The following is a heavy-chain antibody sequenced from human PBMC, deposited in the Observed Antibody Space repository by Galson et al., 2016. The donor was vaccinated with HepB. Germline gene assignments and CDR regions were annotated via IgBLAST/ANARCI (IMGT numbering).Heavy chain of an antibody. CDR1: GFSFTNYA. Sequence: SLRLSCAASGFSFTNYAMSWVRQAPGKGLEWVSIISGSGGHTYFSDSVTGRSITSRDNSKNVVYLQMNSLRAEDRAVYYCARVLLDAFDIWGRGTMVTVSS. CDR3: ARVLLDAFDI. CDR2: ISGSGGHT. D-gene: IGHD2-21*01. J-gene: IGHJ3*02. V-gene: IGHV3-23*01.